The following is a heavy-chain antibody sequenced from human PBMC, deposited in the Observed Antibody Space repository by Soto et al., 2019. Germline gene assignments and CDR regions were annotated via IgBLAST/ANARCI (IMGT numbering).Heavy chain of an antibody. CDR2: ITGSGDKT. CDR3: ARDCSSSSCSVWRY. Sequence: GGPLRLPCAPFGLSLKNFAMTWVRQDQGKGLEWVSGITGSGDKTYYADSVKGRFIISRDNSENTLYLQMNSLRAEDTALYYCARDCSSSSCSVWRYWGQGAQVTVSS. CDR1: GLSLKNFA. D-gene: IGHD2-2*01. V-gene: IGHV3-23*01. J-gene: IGHJ4*02.